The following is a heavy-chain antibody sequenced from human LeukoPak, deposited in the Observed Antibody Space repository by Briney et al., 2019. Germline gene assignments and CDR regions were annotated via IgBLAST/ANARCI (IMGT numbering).Heavy chain of an antibody. V-gene: IGHV4-59*01. CDR1: VGSISSYY. CDR2: IYYSGST. D-gene: IGHD6-13*01. J-gene: IGHJ4*02. CDR3: AREYGYSSSWLVGGYFDY. Sequence: SETLSLTCTVSVGSISSYYWSWIRQPPGKGLEWIGYIYYSGSTNYNPSLKSRVTISVDTSKNQFSLKLSSVTAADTDVYYCAREYGYSSSWLVGGYFDYWGQGTLVTVSS.